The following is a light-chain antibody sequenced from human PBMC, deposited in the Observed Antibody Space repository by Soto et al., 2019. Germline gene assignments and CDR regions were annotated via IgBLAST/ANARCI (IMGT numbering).Light chain of an antibody. CDR2: GAS. Sequence: ALTQSPGTLSSSPGERATLSCRASQSVSSNYLAWYQQKPGQAPRLLIYGASSRATGIPDRFSGSGSGKEFTLTIDRLESEDFAVYFFQPYCDLQRTFAQGTKVDIX. CDR3: QPYCDLQRT. V-gene: IGKV3-20*01. CDR1: QSVSSNY. J-gene: IGKJ1*01.